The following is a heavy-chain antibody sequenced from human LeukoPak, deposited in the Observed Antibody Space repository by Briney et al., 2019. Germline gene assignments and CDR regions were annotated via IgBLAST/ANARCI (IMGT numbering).Heavy chain of an antibody. J-gene: IGHJ4*02. CDR3: ARDGGSSWSKFDY. CDR1: GGTFSIYA. CDR2: IIPIFGTA. V-gene: IGHV1-69*13. D-gene: IGHD6-13*01. Sequence: ASVKVSCKASGGTFSIYAISWLREAPGQGLEWMGGIIPIFGTANYAQKFQGRVTITADESTSTAYMELSSLRSEDTAVYYCARDGGSSWSKFDYWGQGTLVTVSS.